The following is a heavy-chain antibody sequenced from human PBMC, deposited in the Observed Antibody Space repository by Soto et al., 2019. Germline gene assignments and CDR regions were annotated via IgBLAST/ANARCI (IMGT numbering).Heavy chain of an antibody. J-gene: IGHJ6*02. D-gene: IGHD3-22*01. Sequence: QVQLVQSGAEVKKPGASVKVSCKASGYTFTGYYMHWVRQAPGQGLEWMGWINPNSGGTNYAQKXQGWVTMTRXTXTXTXXMELSRLRSDDTAVYYCARSKASSGYYYYYYGMDVWGQGTTVTVSS. CDR1: GYTFTGYY. CDR2: INPNSGGT. V-gene: IGHV1-2*04. CDR3: ARSKASSGYYYYYYGMDV.